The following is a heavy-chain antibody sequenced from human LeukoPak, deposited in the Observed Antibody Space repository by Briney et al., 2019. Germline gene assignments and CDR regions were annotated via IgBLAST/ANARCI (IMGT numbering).Heavy chain of an antibody. CDR2: ISSSGSTI. Sequence: PGGSLRLSCAASGFTFSDYYMSWIRQAPGKGLEWVSYISSSGSTIYYADSVKGRFTISRDNSKNTLYLQMNSLRAEDTAVYYCAKRNYYYYMDVWGKGTTVTVSS. CDR1: GFTFSDYY. CDR3: AKRNYYYYMDV. V-gene: IGHV3-11*01. J-gene: IGHJ6*03.